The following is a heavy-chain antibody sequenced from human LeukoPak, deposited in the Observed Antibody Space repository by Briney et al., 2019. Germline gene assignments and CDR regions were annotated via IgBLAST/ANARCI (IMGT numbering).Heavy chain of an antibody. J-gene: IGHJ4*02. CDR1: GFTFSSYS. V-gene: IGHV3-21*01. D-gene: IGHD5-18*01. Sequence: GGSLRLSCAASGFTFSSYSMNWVRQAPGKGLEWVSSISSCYSYIYYADSVKGRFTISRDNAKNSLYPQMNSLRAEDTAVYYCARDSGAPSPIQLWLPRGYYYFDYWGQGTLVTVSS. CDR3: ARDSGAPSPIQLWLPRGYYYFDY. CDR2: ISSCYSYI.